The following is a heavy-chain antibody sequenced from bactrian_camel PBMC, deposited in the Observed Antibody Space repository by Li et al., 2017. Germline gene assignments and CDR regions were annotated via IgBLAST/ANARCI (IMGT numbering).Heavy chain of an antibody. Sequence: HVQLVESGGGSMQAGGSLSLSCAASGYTSSSYCMAWFRQAPGKGREGVAYITSSGSTSYADSVKGRFTISKDNAKNTLYLQMNSLKPEDTAMYYCAAANLYRNCASERGYGYWGQGTQVTVS. D-gene: IGHD7*01. CDR2: ITSSGST. CDR1: GYTSSSYC. J-gene: IGHJ4*01. V-gene: IGHV3S26*01. CDR3: AAANLYRNCASERGYGY.